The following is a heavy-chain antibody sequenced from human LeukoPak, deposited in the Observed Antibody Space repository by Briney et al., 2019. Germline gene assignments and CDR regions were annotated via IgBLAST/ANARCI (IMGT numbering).Heavy chain of an antibody. J-gene: IGHJ4*02. CDR2: IRSKANSYAT. D-gene: IGHD1-26*01. CDR3: TRLSVGATDY. Sequence: GGSLRLSCAASGFTFSGPAMPWVRQASGKGLEWVGRIRSKANSYATAYAASVKGRFTISRDDSKNTAYLQMNSLKTEDTAVYYCTRLSVGATDYWGQGTLVTVSS. V-gene: IGHV3-73*01. CDR1: GFTFSGPA.